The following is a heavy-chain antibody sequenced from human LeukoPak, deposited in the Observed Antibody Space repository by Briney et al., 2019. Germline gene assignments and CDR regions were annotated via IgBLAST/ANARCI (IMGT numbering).Heavy chain of an antibody. Sequence: GGSLRLSCAASGFTFSSYGMHWVRQAPGKGLEWVAVISYDGSNNYYADSVKGRFTISRDNSKNTLYLQMNSLRAEDTAVYYCAKDFIPGVTDGMDVWGQGTTVTVSS. CDR1: GFTFSSYG. V-gene: IGHV3-30*18. CDR3: AKDFIPGVTDGMDV. J-gene: IGHJ6*02. CDR2: ISYDGSNN. D-gene: IGHD3-16*01.